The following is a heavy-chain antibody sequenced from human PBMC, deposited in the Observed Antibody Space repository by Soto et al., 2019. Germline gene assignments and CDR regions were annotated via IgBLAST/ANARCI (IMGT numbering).Heavy chain of an antibody. J-gene: IGHJ4*02. CDR2: ISYHGSNK. V-gene: IGHV3-30-3*01. Sequence: QVQLVESGGGVVPPGTSLRLSCAASGFTFSNYAMHWVRQAPGKGLEWVAIISYHGSNKYYADSVKGRFTISRDNSKNTLYLQMISLRAEDTAVYYCARTGKEIVVVPAARTDYWGQGTLVTVSS. D-gene: IGHD2-2*01. CDR1: GFTFSNYA. CDR3: ARTGKEIVVVPAARTDY.